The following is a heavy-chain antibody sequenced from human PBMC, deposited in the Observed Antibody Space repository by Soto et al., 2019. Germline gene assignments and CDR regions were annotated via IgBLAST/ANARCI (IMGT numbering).Heavy chain of an antibody. V-gene: IGHV3-23*01. D-gene: IGHD3-10*01. CDR3: ANWGKSGSDF. Sequence: GGSLRLSCRRGFTFSFYPMSWVRQAPGKGLEWVAGISSTAGTIYYADPVKGRFTISRDNSKNTLYLQMDSLRAEDTAVYYCANWGKSGSDFWGQGTTVTVSS. J-gene: IGHJ6*02. CDR2: ISSTAGTI. CDR1: FTFSFYP.